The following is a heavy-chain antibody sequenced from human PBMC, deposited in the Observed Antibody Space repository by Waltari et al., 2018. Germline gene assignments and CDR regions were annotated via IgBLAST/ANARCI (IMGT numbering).Heavy chain of an antibody. CDR2: ISGSGGST. V-gene: IGHV3-23*01. D-gene: IGHD2-15*01. J-gene: IGHJ4*02. CDR1: GFTFRSYA. CDR3: AKEVGYCSGGSCSGDY. Sequence: EVQLLASGGGLVQPGGSLRRSCAASGFTFRSYAMSWVRQGHGKGLEWVSAISGSGGSTYYADSVKGRFTISRDNSKNTLYLQMNSLRAEDTAVYYCAKEVGYCSGGSCSGDYWGQGTLVTVSS.